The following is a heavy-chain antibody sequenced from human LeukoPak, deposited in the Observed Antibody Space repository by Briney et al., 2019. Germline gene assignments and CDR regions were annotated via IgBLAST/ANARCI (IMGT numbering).Heavy chain of an antibody. V-gene: IGHV4-59*01. CDR1: GRSINSYY. CDR2: IHYTGST. Sequence: SETLSLTCTVSGRSINSYYWSWIRQPPGKGLEWIGFIHYTGSTHYSSSLKSRVTESVDTSKNQFSLKLSSVTAADTAVYYCARTGSTVTMLYPFDHWGQGTLVTVSS. CDR3: ARTGSTVTMLYPFDH. D-gene: IGHD4-17*01. J-gene: IGHJ4*02.